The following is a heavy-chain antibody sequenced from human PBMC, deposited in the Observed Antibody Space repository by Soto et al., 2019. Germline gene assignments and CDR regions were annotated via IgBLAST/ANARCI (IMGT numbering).Heavy chain of an antibody. CDR3: ARGVDYYATSGYFSSDS. CDR2: VHYSGST. V-gene: IGHV4-59*01. D-gene: IGHD3-16*01. CDR1: GGSFHNFY. Sequence: SETLSLTCNLSGGSFHNFYWLWIRQPPGKGLEWVGHVHYSGSTNYSPSLNSRATISLDASKSQLSLKLRSVTAADTAMYFCARGVDYYATSGYFSSDSWGQGLPVTVSS. J-gene: IGHJ4*02.